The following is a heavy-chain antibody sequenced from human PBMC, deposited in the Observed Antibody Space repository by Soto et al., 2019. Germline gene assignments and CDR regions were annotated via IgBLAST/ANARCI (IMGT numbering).Heavy chain of an antibody. J-gene: IGHJ6*02. CDR1: GGSISSGNYY. V-gene: IGHV4-30-4*01. Sequence: QVQLQESGPGLVKPSQTLSLTCTVSGGSISSGNYYWCWIRQPPGKGLEWIGYISHSGTTYYNPSLKSRITISVDTSKNQFSLKLSSVTAADTAVYYCARDFSDYNGMDVWGQGTTVTVSS. CDR3: ARDFSDYNGMDV. CDR2: ISHSGTT.